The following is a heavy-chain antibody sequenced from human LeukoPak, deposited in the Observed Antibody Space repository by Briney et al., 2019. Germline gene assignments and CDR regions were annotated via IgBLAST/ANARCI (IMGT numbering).Heavy chain of an antibody. D-gene: IGHD6-19*01. V-gene: IGHV3-9*01. CDR3: AKGIAAVAGTRGFDY. Sequence: GRSLRLSCAASGFTFDDYAMHWVRQAPGKGLEWVSGISWNSGSIGYADSVKGRFTISRDNAKNSLYLQMNSLRAEDTALYYCAKGIAAVAGTRGFDYWGQGTLVTVSS. CDR2: ISWNSGSI. CDR1: GFTFDDYA. J-gene: IGHJ4*02.